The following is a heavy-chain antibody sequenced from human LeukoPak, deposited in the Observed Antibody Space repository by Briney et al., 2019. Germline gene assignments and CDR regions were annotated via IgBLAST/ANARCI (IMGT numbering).Heavy chain of an antibody. CDR2: MYHSGST. D-gene: IGHD1-14*01. Sequence: SETLSLTCSVSGYSISSAYYWGWIRQPPGKGLEWIGTMYHSGSTNYNPSLKSRVTISIDTSKNQFSLKLSSVTAADTAVYYCARDGRFPPEVLPRYFDSWGQGTLVTVSS. V-gene: IGHV4-38-2*02. CDR3: ARDGRFPPEVLPRYFDS. CDR1: GYSISSAYY. J-gene: IGHJ4*02.